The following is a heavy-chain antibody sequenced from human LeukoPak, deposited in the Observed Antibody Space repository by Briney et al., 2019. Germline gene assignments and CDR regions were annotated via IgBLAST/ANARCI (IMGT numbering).Heavy chain of an antibody. Sequence: PSETLSLTCAVYGGSFSGYYWSWIRQPPGKGLEWIGEINHSGSTNYNPSLKSRVTISVDTSKNQFSLKLSSVTAADTAVYYCARPGATWGSTSLVYWGQGTLVTVSS. V-gene: IGHV4-34*01. CDR2: INHSGST. J-gene: IGHJ4*02. CDR3: ARPGATWGSTSLVY. D-gene: IGHD2-2*01. CDR1: GGSFSGYY.